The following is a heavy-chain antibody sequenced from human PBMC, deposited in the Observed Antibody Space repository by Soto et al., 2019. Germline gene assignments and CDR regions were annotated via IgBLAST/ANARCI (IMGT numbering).Heavy chain of an antibody. CDR1: GGTFSSYA. CDR3: ARDPYDPDVGDY. Sequence: SVKVSFKASGGTFSSYAISWVRQAPGQGLEWMGGIIPIFGTANYAQKFQGRVTITADESTSTAYMELSSLRSEDTAVYYCARDPYDPDVGDYWGQGTLVTVSS. CDR2: IIPIFGTA. J-gene: IGHJ4*02. V-gene: IGHV1-69*13. D-gene: IGHD3-16*01.